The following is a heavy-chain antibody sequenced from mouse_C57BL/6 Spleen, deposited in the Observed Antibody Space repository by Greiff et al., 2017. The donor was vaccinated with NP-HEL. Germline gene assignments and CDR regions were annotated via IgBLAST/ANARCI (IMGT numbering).Heavy chain of an antibody. Sequence: VQLQQSGPELVKPGASVKISCKASGYAFSSSWMNWVKQRPGKGLEWIGRIYPGDGDTNYNGKFKGKATLTADKSSSTAYMQLSSLTSEDSAVYFCARRKGGYFDVWGTGTTVTVSS. J-gene: IGHJ1*03. V-gene: IGHV1-82*01. CDR2: IYPGDGDT. CDR3: ARRKGGYFDV. CDR1: GYAFSSSW.